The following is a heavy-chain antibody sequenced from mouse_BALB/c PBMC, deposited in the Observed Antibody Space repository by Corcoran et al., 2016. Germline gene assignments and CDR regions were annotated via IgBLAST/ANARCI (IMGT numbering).Heavy chain of an antibody. Sequence: QIQLVQSGPELKKPGETVKISCKASGYTFTNYGMNWVKQAPGKGLKWMGWINTYTGEPTYADDFKGRFAFSLETSASTAYLQINNLKNEDTATYFCAREENYCYDVVFAYWGQGTLVTVSA. CDR3: AREENYCYDVVFAY. J-gene: IGHJ3*01. D-gene: IGHD2-12*01. V-gene: IGHV9-3-1*01. CDR2: INTYTGEP. CDR1: GYTFTNYG.